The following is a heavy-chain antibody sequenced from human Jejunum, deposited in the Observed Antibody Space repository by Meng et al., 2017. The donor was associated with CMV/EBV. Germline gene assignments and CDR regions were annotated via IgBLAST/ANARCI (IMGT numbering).Heavy chain of an antibody. CDR1: GVTFNSCT. CDR3: TMYQNWGETDY. J-gene: IGHJ4*02. CDR2: IIPIFGTS. Sequence: SCQASGVTFNSCTIFWVRHAPGQGLQSLGGIIPIFGTSHYAQKFQGRVTITTDESTSTVYMELNSLRSDDTALYYCTMYQNWGETDYWGQGTLVTVSS. V-gene: IGHV1-69*05. D-gene: IGHD7-27*01.